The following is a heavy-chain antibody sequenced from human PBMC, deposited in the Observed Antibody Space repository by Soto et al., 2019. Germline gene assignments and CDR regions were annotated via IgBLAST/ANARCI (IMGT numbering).Heavy chain of an antibody. D-gene: IGHD3-9*01. CDR3: AREAGKTDWSRAGRNYYYYGMDV. J-gene: IGHJ6*02. Sequence: ASVKVSCKASGYTITGYYMDRVRQAPGQGLEWMGWINPNSGGTDYAQKFQGWVTMTRDTSISTAYLQWSSLKASDTAMYYCAREAGKTDWSRAGRNYYYYGMDVWSQGTTVTVSS. CDR2: INPNSGGT. V-gene: IGHV1-2*04. CDR1: GYTITGYY.